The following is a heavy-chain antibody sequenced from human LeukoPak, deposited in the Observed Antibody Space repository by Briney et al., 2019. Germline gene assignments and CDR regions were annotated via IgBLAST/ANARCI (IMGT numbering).Heavy chain of an antibody. Sequence: GGSLRHSCAASGFTFSSYAMSWVRQAPGKGLEWVSAISGSGGSTYYADSVKGRFTISRDNSKNTLYLQMNSLRAEDTAVYYCAKGVTIFGVVIIITQYYFDYWGQGTLVTVSS. J-gene: IGHJ4*02. CDR1: GFTFSSYA. CDR3: AKGVTIFGVVIIITQYYFDY. D-gene: IGHD3-3*01. V-gene: IGHV3-23*01. CDR2: ISGSGGST.